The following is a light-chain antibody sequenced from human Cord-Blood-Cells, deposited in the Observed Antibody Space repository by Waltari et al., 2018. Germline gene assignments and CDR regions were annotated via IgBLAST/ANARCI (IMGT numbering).Light chain of an antibody. J-gene: IGLJ2*01. CDR2: EVS. Sequence: QSALTQPASVYGPPGQPITISCTGTRSAAGCSNYASWYQQHPGKAPKLMIYEVSNRPSGVSNRFSGSKSGNTASLTISGLQAEDEADYYCSSYTSSSTLVFGGGTKLTVL. CDR1: RSAAGCSNY. V-gene: IGLV2-14*01. CDR3: SSYTSSSTLV.